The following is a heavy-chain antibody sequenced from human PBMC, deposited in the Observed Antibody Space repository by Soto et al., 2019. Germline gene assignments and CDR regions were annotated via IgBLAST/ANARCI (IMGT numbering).Heavy chain of an antibody. CDR2: IFYNGNS. V-gene: IGHV4-39*01. Sequence: AETLSLTCTVSGVSISNPIYYLAWIRQPPGKGLEWIGSIFYNGNSYYNPSLKSRVTMSVDTSQNQFSLKLSSVTAADTAVYYCAGRTSLTSVEIFSGGLSGYNWVDPWGRGTLVTVSS. J-gene: IGHJ5*01. CDR3: AGRTSLTSVEIFSGGLSGYNWVDP. D-gene: IGHD3-3*01. CDR1: GVSISNPIYY.